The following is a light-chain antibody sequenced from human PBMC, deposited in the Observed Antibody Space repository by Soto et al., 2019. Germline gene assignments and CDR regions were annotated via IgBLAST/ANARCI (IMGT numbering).Light chain of an antibody. CDR1: QSVSYY. CDR3: QHRANWPLT. Sequence: EIVLTQSPGTLSLSPGERATLSCRASQSVSYYLAWYQQKPGQAPRLLIYDASSRATGVPDRFSGSGSGTDFTLTISRLEPEDFAVYYCQHRANWPLTFGGRTKVEIK. CDR2: DAS. V-gene: IGKV3D-20*02. J-gene: IGKJ4*01.